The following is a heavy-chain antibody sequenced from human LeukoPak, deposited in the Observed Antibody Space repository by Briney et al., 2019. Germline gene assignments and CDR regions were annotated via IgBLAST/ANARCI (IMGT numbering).Heavy chain of an antibody. D-gene: IGHD5-18*01. CDR3: ARQDTAMVLDAFDI. J-gene: IGHJ3*02. V-gene: IGHV5-51*01. Sequence: GESLKISCKGSGYSFTSCWIGWVRQMPGKGLEWMGIIYPGDSDTRYSPSVQGQVTISADKSIVTAYLQWSSLKASDTAMYYCARQDTAMVLDAFDIWGQGTMVTVSS. CDR1: GYSFTSCW. CDR2: IYPGDSDT.